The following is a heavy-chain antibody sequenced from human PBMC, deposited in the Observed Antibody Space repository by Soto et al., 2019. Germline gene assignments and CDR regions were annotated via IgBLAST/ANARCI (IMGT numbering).Heavy chain of an antibody. CDR1: GGPITSYY. D-gene: IGHD6-25*01. CDR2: IYYSGST. Sequence: SETLSLTCTVSGGPITSYYWSWIRQAPGKGLEWIGYIYYSGSTSYNPSLKSRVTISVDTSKNQFSLRLTSMSAADTAVYYCARGPGIAAAESYYYYGMDVWGQGTTVTVSS. J-gene: IGHJ6*02. CDR3: ARGPGIAAAESYYYYGMDV. V-gene: IGHV4-59*01.